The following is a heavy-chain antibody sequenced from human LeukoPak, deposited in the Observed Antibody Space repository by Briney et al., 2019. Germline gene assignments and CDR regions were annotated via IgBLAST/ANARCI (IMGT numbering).Heavy chain of an antibody. V-gene: IGHV4-39*01. CDR3: VRWQSGSMFHPL. CDR2: IYYSGTT. CDR1: GGSISSSSHY. J-gene: IGHJ4*02. D-gene: IGHD3-10*02. Sequence: SETLSLTCTVSGGSISSSSHYWGWIRQPPGKGLVWIGSIYYSGTTAYNPSLKSRVTISVDTSKNQFSLKLSSVTAADTAVYYCVRWQSGSMFHPLWGQGTLVTVSS.